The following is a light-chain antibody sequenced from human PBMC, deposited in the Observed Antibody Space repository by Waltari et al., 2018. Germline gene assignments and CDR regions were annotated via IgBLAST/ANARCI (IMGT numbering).Light chain of an antibody. Sequence: EIVLTQSPGTLSLSPGERATLSCRASQSVSRAVAWYQQRPGQAPRLLIYGASSRATGIPDRFSGSGSGTDFSLTISRLEPEDFAVYYCQNYVRLPATFGQGTKVEIK. J-gene: IGKJ1*01. CDR2: GAS. CDR1: QSVSRAV. CDR3: QNYVRLPAT. V-gene: IGKV3-20*01.